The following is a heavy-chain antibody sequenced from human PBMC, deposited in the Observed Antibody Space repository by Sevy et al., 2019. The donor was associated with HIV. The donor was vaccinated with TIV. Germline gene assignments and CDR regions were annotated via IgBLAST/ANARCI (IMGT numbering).Heavy chain of an antibody. CDR1: EYNFTNYW. CDR3: ARISSSPRAYYYYFGMDV. Sequence: GESLKVSCKGSEYNFTNYWIGWVRQMPGKGLEWMGIIYPGDSGTRYSPSFQDQVTISADKSISTAYLQWSSLKASDTAMYYCARISSSPRAYYYYFGMDVWGQWTTVTFSS. CDR2: IYPGDSGT. D-gene: IGHD6-6*01. V-gene: IGHV5-51*01. J-gene: IGHJ6*02.